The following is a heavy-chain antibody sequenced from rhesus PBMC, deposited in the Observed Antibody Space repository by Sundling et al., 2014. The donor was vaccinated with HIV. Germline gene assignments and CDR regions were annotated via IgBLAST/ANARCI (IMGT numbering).Heavy chain of an antibody. D-gene: IGHD3-3*01. CDR3: ARRPQNIWTGPDLYWYFDL. CDR1: GGSISSSNW. V-gene: IGHV4-65*02. CDR2: IYGNSANT. J-gene: IGHJ2*01. Sequence: QVQLQESGPGLVKPSETLSLTCAVSGGSISSSNWWSWIRQPPGKGLEWIGSIYGNSANTYYNPSLKNRVTISKDTSKNQFSLKLSSVTAADTAVYYCARRPQNIWTGPDLYWYFDLWGPGTPITISS.